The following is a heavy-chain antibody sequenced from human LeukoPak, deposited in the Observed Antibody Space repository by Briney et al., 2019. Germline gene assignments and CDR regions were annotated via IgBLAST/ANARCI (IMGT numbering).Heavy chain of an antibody. CDR1: GFTFGDYA. Sequence: GGSLRLSCTASGFTFGDYAMSWVRQAPGKGLEWVGFIRSKAYGGTTEYAASVKGRFTISRDDSKSIAYLQMNSLKTEDTAVYYCTRLRFLEWSFFDYWAREPWSPSPQ. D-gene: IGHD3-3*01. CDR2: IRSKAYGGTT. V-gene: IGHV3-49*04. CDR3: TRLRFLEWSFFDY. J-gene: IGHJ4*02.